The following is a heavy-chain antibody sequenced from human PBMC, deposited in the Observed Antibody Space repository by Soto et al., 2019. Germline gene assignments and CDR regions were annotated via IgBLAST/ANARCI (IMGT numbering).Heavy chain of an antibody. CDR2: IYYSGTS. J-gene: IGHJ5*02. CDR3: ARLHCASPNCVPLDP. V-gene: IGHV4-39*01. Sequence: PSETLSLTCTVSGGSIRDDTYYWGWIRQPPGKGLEWIGSIYYSGTSSYNPSLQSRVTMSVDTSKKQLSLRLTSVTAADTAVYYCARLHCASPNCVPLDPWGQGTLVTVS. CDR1: GGSIRDDTYY. D-gene: IGHD2-2*01.